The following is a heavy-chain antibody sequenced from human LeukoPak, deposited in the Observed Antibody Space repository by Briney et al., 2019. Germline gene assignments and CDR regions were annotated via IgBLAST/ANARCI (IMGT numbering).Heavy chain of an antibody. V-gene: IGHV1-24*01. CDR3: ATLPHIVVVPAATYRGGY. J-gene: IGHJ4*02. D-gene: IGHD2-2*01. CDR1: GYTLTELS. CDR2: FDPEDGET. Sequence: GASVKVSCKVSGYTLTELSIHWVRQAPGKGLEWMGGFDPEDGETIYAQKFQGRVTMTEDTSTDTAYMELSSLRSEDTAVYYCATLPHIVVVPAATYRGGYWGQGTLVTVSS.